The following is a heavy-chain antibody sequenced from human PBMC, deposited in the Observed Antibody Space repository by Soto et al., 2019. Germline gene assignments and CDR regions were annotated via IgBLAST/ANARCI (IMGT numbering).Heavy chain of an antibody. D-gene: IGHD2-8*01. CDR1: GDVFRSYG. Sequence: SVKVSCKASGDVFRSYGINWVRQAPGQGLEWMGGIIPISGTTNYAQKFQGRVAITADESTDTVYMELSRLGSEDTAVYFCARVRCFNGLCHTADYGMDVWGQGTTVTVSS. CDR2: IIPISGTT. V-gene: IGHV1-69*13. J-gene: IGHJ6*02. CDR3: ARVRCFNGLCHTADYGMDV.